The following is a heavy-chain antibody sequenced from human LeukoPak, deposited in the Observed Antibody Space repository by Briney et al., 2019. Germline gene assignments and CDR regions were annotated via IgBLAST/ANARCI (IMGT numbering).Heavy chain of an antibody. CDR3: SGFRDGYNTD. D-gene: IGHD5-24*01. CDR2: IYHSGST. CDR1: GYSISSGYY. V-gene: IGHV4-38-2*02. Sequence: PSETLSLTCTVSGYSISSGYYWGWIRQPPGKGLEWIGSIYHSGSTYYNPSLKSRVTISVDTSKNQFSLKLSSVTAADTAVYYCSGFRDGYNTDWGQGTLVTVSS. J-gene: IGHJ4*02.